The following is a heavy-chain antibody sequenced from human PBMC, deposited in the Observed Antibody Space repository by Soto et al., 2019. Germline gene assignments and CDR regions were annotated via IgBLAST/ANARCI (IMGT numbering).Heavy chain of an antibody. D-gene: IGHD3-10*01. V-gene: IGHV1-46*03. J-gene: IGHJ4*02. CDR2: INPSGGST. Sequence: ASVKVSCKASGYTFTSYYMHWVRQAPGQGLEWMGIINPSGGSTSYAQKFQGRVTMTRDTSTSTVYMELSSLRSEDTAVYYCARGYYYGSGSYYMARGGYFDYWGQGTLVTVS. CDR3: ARGYYYGSGSYYMARGGYFDY. CDR1: GYTFTSYY.